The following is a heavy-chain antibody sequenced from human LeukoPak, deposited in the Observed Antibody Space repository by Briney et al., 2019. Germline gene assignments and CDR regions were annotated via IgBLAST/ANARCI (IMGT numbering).Heavy chain of an antibody. V-gene: IGHV4-30-2*01. D-gene: IGHD1-26*01. CDR3: ASVIVGATADAFDI. CDR2: IYHSGST. CDR1: GGSISSGDYY. J-gene: IGHJ4*02. Sequence: PSQTLSLTCTVSGGSISSGDYYWSWIRQPPGKGLEWIGYIYHSGSTYYNPSLKSRVTISVDRSKNQFSLKLSSVTAADTAVYYCASVIVGATADAFDIWGQGTLVTVSS.